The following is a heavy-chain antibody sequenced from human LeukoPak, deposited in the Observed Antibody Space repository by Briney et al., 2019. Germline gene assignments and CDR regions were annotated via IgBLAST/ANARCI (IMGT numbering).Heavy chain of an antibody. CDR1: GFTFSSYA. J-gene: IGHJ6*02. CDR2: ISYDGSNK. D-gene: IGHD5-18*01. V-gene: IGHV3-30-3*01. Sequence: GGSLRLSCAASGFTFSSYAMHWVRQAPGKGLEWVAVISYDGSNKYYADSVKGRFTISRDNSKNTLYLQMNSLRAEDTAVYYCAREGRYSYGQRSGYYYGMDVWGQGTTVTVSS. CDR3: AREGRYSYGQRSGYYYGMDV.